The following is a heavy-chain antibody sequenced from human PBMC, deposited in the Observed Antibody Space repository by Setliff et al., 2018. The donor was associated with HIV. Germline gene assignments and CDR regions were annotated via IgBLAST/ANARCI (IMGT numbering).Heavy chain of an antibody. Sequence: GASVKVSCKASGGTFSSYAISWVRQAPGQGLEWMGRIIPIFGTANYAQKFQGRVTITADKSTSTAHMELRSLRSDDTAVYYCARDREAGDWYFDLWGRGTLVTVSS. CDR2: IIPIFGTA. CDR1: GGTFSSYA. D-gene: IGHD6-13*01. CDR3: ARDREAGDWYFDL. J-gene: IGHJ2*01. V-gene: IGHV1-69*06.